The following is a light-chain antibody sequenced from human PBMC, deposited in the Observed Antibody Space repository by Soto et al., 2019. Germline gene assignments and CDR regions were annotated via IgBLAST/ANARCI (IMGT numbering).Light chain of an antibody. CDR3: QHYGSSPLFT. J-gene: IGKJ3*01. V-gene: IGKV3-20*01. CDR2: GAS. Sequence: EIVLTQSPGTLSLSPGERATLSCRASQSVSSNYLAWYQQKPGQAPRLLIYGASSRATGIPDRFSGSGSGTHFPLTISRLEPEDFAVYYCQHYGSSPLFTFGPGTKVDIK. CDR1: QSVSSNY.